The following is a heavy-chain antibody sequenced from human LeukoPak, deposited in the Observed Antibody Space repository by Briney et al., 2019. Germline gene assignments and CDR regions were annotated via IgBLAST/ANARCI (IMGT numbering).Heavy chain of an antibody. CDR3: AKDLSNYYDSSGSDY. CDR1: GFTFSSYG. Sequence: GGSLRLSCAASGFTFSSYGMSWVRHAPGKGLEWVSAISGSGGSTYYADSVKGRFTISRDNSKNTLYLQMNSLRAEDTAVYYCAKDLSNYYDSSGSDYWGQGTLVTVSS. D-gene: IGHD3-22*01. V-gene: IGHV3-23*01. CDR2: ISGSGGST. J-gene: IGHJ4*02.